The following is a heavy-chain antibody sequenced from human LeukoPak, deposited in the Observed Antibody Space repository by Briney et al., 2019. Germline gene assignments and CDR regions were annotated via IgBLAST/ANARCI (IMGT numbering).Heavy chain of an antibody. CDR1: GYTFTNYY. Sequence: ASVKVSCKASGYTFTNYYMHWVRQAPGQGLECMGIINPSGGNTNYAQNFQGRVTMTRDTSTSTVYMELSSLRSEDTAVYYCARVRDGYNDACDIWGQGTMVTVPS. D-gene: IGHD5-24*01. V-gene: IGHV1-46*01. CDR3: ARVRDGYNDACDI. J-gene: IGHJ3*02. CDR2: INPSGGNT.